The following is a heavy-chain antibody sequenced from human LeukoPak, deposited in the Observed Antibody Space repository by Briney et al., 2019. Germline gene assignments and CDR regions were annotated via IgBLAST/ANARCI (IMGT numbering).Heavy chain of an antibody. V-gene: IGHV3-15*04. CDR1: GFSFTDAW. J-gene: IGHJ4*02. Sequence: GGSHRLSCVGSGFSFTDAWMSWVRQIPRKGLEWVGRIESKTDGETTDYATPVKDRFIISRDDSTNTLYLQMNSLKSEDTAVYYCSTYGSGRKFDYWGQGTLVTVSS. CDR2: IESKTDGETT. CDR3: STYGSGRKFDY. D-gene: IGHD3-10*01.